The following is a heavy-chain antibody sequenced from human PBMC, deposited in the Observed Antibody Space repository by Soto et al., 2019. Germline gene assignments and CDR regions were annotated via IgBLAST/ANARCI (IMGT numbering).Heavy chain of an antibody. J-gene: IGHJ4*02. Sequence: QVQLVQSGAEVKKPGSSVKVSCKASAGTFNNYAMTWVRQAPGQGLEWLGGINPFSRRANYAPTFQGRVTITADESTTTTYMELSSLRSEDTAVYYCSFAPLWLQSRERGYYFDYWGPGTLVTVSS. V-gene: IGHV1-69*01. CDR3: SFAPLWLQSRERGYYFDY. CDR2: INPFSRRA. CDR1: AGTFNNYA. D-gene: IGHD6-19*01.